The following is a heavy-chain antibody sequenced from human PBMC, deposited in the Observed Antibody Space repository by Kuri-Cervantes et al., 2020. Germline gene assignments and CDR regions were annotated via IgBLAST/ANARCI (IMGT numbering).Heavy chain of an antibody. D-gene: IGHD1-14*01. Sequence: GESLKISCAASGFTFSSYAMHWVRQAPGKGLEWVAVISYDGSNKYYADSVKGRFTISRDNSKNTLYLQMNSLRAEDTAVYYCARAVMELEPLDYWGQGTLVTVSS. CDR3: ARAVMELEPLDY. V-gene: IGHV3-30-3*01. J-gene: IGHJ4*02. CDR1: GFTFSSYA. CDR2: ISYDGSNK.